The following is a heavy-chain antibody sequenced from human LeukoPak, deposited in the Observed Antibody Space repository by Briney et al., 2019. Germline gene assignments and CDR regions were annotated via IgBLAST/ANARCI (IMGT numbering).Heavy chain of an antibody. Sequence: PGGSLRLSCAASGFTFSDYAMHWVRPAPGKEREYVSAISSNGGSIHYANSVKGRFTISRDNSKNTLYLQMDSLRAEDMAVYYCARDTCGCGSGWHLYWYFDLWGRGTLVTVSS. CDR2: ISSNGGSI. CDR1: GFTFSDYA. CDR3: ARDTCGCGSGWHLYWYFDL. V-gene: IGHV3-64*01. D-gene: IGHD6-19*01. J-gene: IGHJ2*01.